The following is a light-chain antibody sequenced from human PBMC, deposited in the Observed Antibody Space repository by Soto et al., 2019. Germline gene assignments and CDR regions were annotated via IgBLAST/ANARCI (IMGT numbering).Light chain of an antibody. V-gene: IGKV1-5*01. J-gene: IGKJ2*01. Sequence: DIQMTQSPSTLSASVGDRVTITCRASQSISSWLAWYQQKPGKAPKLLIYDASSLGSGVPSRFSGSGSGTEFTLTISSLQPDDFATYYFQQYNSYSYTFGQGTKLEIK. CDR1: QSISSW. CDR3: QQYNSYSYT. CDR2: DAS.